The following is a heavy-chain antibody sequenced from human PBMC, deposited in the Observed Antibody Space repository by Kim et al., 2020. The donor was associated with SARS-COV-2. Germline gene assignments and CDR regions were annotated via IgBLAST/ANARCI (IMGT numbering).Heavy chain of an antibody. V-gene: IGHV4-59*01. J-gene: IGHJ6*02. Sequence: SETLSLTCTVSGGSISSYYWSWIRQPPGKGLEWIGYIYYSGSTNYNPSLKSRVTISVDTSKNQFSLKLSSVTAADTAVYYCARDHTPYYDILTGYGGGMDVWGQGTTVTVSS. CDR3: ARDHTPYYDILTGYGGGMDV. CDR2: IYYSGST. CDR1: GGSISSYY. D-gene: IGHD3-9*01.